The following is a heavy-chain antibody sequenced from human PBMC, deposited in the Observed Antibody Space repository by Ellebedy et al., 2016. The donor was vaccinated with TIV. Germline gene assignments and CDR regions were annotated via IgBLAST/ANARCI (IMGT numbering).Heavy chain of an antibody. V-gene: IGHV4-34*01. CDR1: GGSFSGYY. CDR2: INHSGST. Sequence: MPSETLSLTCAVYGGSFSGYYWSWIRQPPGKGLEWIGEINHSGSTNYNPSLKSRVTILVDTSKNQVSLKLSSVTAADTAVYYCARVRGGMVRFDYWGQGTLVTVSS. CDR3: ARVRGGMVRFDY. J-gene: IGHJ4*02. D-gene: IGHD3-16*01.